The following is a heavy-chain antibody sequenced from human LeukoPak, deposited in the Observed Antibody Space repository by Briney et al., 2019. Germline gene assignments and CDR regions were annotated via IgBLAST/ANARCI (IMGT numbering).Heavy chain of an antibody. CDR2: IIPILGIA. Sequence: ASVKVSCKASGYTFTGYYMHWVRPAPGQGLEWMGRIIPILGIANYAQKFQGRVTITADKSTSTAYMELSSLRSEDTAVYYCSKTSACSSTSCYPFDYWGQGTLVTVSS. V-gene: IGHV1-69*02. CDR3: SKTSACSSTSCYPFDY. J-gene: IGHJ4*02. CDR1: GYTFTGYY. D-gene: IGHD2-2*01.